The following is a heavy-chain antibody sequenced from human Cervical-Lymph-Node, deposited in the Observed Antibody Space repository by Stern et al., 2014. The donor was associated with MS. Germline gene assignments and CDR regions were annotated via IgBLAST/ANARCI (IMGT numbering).Heavy chain of an antibody. CDR2: IYWDDQK. CDR1: GFSLSTSGLG. J-gene: IGHJ4*02. V-gene: IGHV2-5*02. CDR3: AHRTAGPFDY. Sequence: QITLKESGPALVKPTQTLTLTCTFSGFSLSTSGLGVGWICQPPGEALEWLAYIYWDDQKRYSPSLKSRLTITKDTSKNQVVLTLTNVDPVDTATYYCAHRTAGPFDYWGQGTLVTVSS.